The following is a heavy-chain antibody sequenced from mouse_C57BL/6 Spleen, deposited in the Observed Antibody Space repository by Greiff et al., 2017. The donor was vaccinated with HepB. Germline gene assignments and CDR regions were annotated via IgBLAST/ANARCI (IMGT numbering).Heavy chain of an antibody. CDR2: ISSGGSYT. J-gene: IGHJ1*03. CDR3: ARQTSATGSRSDWYFDV. V-gene: IGHV5-6*01. D-gene: IGHD1-1*01. Sequence: EVQLVESGGDLVKPGGSLKLSCAASGFTFSSYGMSWVRQTPDKRLEWVATISSGGSYTYYTDSVKGRFTISRDNAKNTLYRQMSSRKSEDTAMYYCARQTSATGSRSDWYFDVWGTGTTVTVSS. CDR1: GFTFSSYG.